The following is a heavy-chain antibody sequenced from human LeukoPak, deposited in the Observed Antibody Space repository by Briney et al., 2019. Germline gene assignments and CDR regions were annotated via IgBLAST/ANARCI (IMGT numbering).Heavy chain of an antibody. J-gene: IGHJ3*02. CDR3: ARGFGSLDI. CDR2: ISTSGLTT. V-gene: IGHV3-48*03. D-gene: IGHD3-10*01. CDR1: GFTFSSYA. Sequence: GGSLRLSCAASGFTFSSYAMSWVRQAPGKGLEWVSHISTSGLTTHYADSVRGRFTISRDNAKSSLFLQMSSLRVEDTAVYYCARGFGSLDIWGQGTMVTVSS.